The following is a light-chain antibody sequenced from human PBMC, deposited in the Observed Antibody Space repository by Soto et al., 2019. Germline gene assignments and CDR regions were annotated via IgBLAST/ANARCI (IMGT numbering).Light chain of an antibody. Sequence: EIVLTQSPATLSLSPEERGTLSCRASQSVSTYLAWYQQRPGQAPRLLIYDASKRATGIPARFSGSGSGTEFTLTISSPEPEDSAVYYCQQRTNSLITFGQGTRLEIK. J-gene: IGKJ5*01. CDR1: QSVSTY. V-gene: IGKV3-11*01. CDR2: DAS. CDR3: QQRTNSLIT.